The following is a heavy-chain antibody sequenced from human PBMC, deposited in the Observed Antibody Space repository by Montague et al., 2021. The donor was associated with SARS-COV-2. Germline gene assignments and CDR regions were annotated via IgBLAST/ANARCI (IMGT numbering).Heavy chain of an antibody. CDR1: GDSISRYY. Sequence: SETLSLTCSVSGDSISRYYWSWIRQSDGKGLEWIGRIYTGGYVNXNPALQSRVSMSVDTSKSQVSLNVTSVTAADTAAYYCARAIWHLDVWGRGILVTVSS. J-gene: IGHJ2*01. CDR3: ARAIWHLDV. V-gene: IGHV4-4*07. CDR2: IYTGGYV.